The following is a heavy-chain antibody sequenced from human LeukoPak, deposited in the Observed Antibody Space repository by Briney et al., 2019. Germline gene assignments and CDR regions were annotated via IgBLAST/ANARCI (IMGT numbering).Heavy chain of an antibody. J-gene: IGHJ5*02. CDR2: FDPEDGET. D-gene: IGHD2-2*01. V-gene: IGHV1-24*01. Sequence: WASVKVSCKVSGYTLTELSMHWVRQAPGKGLEWMGGFDPEDGETIYAQKFQGRVTMTEDTSTDTAYMELSSLRSEDTAVYYCALRNLLGYCSSTSCPLSWFDPWGQGTLVTVSS. CDR3: ALRNLLGYCSSTSCPLSWFDP. CDR1: GYTLTELS.